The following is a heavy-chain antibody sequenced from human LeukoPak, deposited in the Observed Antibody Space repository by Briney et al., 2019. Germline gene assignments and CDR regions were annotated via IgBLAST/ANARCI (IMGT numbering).Heavy chain of an antibody. Sequence: GGSLRLSCAASGFTFSSYAMSWVRQAPGKGLEWVSAISGSGGSTYYSDSVKGRFTISRDNSKNALYLQMNSLRAEDTAVYYCAKVGYCSGGSCLYYLDYSGQGTLVTVSS. D-gene: IGHD2-15*01. CDR3: AKVGYCSGGSCLYYLDY. CDR2: ISGSGGST. V-gene: IGHV3-23*01. J-gene: IGHJ4*02. CDR1: GFTFSSYA.